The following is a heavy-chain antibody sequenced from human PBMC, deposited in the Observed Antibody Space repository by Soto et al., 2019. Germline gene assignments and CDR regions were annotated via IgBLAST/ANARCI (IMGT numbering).Heavy chain of an antibody. CDR3: ARVRGGSYYFDN. D-gene: IGHD1-26*01. Sequence: SETLSLTCAVYGGSFSGYYWSWIRQPPGKGLEWIGEINHSGSTNYNPSLKSRVTLSVDTSKNQFSLNLSSVTAADTAVYFCARVRGGSYYFDNWGKGTLVTVSS. V-gene: IGHV4-34*01. CDR2: INHSGST. CDR1: GGSFSGYY. J-gene: IGHJ4*02.